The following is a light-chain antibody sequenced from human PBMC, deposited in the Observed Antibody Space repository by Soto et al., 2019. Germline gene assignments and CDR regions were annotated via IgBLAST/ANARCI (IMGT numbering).Light chain of an antibody. CDR2: AAS. J-gene: IGKJ5*01. V-gene: IGKV1-9*01. Sequence: IQLTQSPSSLSASIGDRVTITCRASQGISSYLAWYQQKPGKAPKLLIYAASTLQSAVPSRFSGSGSGTEFTLTISGLLPEDFATYHCQQLNTLPFTFGQGTRLEIK. CDR3: QQLNTLPFT. CDR1: QGISSY.